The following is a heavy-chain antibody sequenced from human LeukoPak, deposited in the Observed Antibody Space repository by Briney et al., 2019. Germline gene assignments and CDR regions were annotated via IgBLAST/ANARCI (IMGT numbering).Heavy chain of an antibody. CDR1: GFTFSSYG. Sequence: PGGSLRLSCAASGFTFSSYGMHWVRQAPGKGLEWVAFIRYDGSNKYYADSVKGRFTISRDNSKNTLYLQMNSLRAEDTAVYYCAKDPTMVRGALIDYWGQGTLVTVSS. J-gene: IGHJ4*02. D-gene: IGHD3-10*01. V-gene: IGHV3-30*02. CDR3: AKDPTMVRGALIDY. CDR2: IRYDGSNK.